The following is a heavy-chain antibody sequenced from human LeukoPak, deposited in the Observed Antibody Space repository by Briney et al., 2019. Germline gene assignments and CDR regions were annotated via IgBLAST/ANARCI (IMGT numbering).Heavy chain of an antibody. Sequence: SETLSLTCAVSGGSLSSGGYSWSWIRQPPGKGLEWIGYIYHSGSTYYNPSLKSRVTISVDRSKNQFSLKLSSVTAADTAVYYCASGSGWYDYYFDYWGQGTLVTVSS. D-gene: IGHD6-19*01. CDR2: IYHSGST. CDR3: ASGSGWYDYYFDY. J-gene: IGHJ4*02. V-gene: IGHV4-30-2*01. CDR1: GGSLSSGGYS.